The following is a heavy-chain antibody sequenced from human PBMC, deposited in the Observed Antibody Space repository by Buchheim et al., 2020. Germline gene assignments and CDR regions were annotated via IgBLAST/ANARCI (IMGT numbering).Heavy chain of an antibody. V-gene: IGHV3-48*03. D-gene: IGHD3-10*01. CDR1: GFTFSSYE. Sequence: VQLVESGGGLVQPGGSLRLSCAASGFTFSSYEMNWVRQAPGKGLEWVSYISSSGSTIYYADSVKGRFTISRDNAKNSLYLQMNSLRAEDTAVYYCARDRGSFRDPYVRIHYYGMDVWGQGTT. CDR3: ARDRGSFRDPYVRIHYYGMDV. J-gene: IGHJ6*02. CDR2: ISSSGSTI.